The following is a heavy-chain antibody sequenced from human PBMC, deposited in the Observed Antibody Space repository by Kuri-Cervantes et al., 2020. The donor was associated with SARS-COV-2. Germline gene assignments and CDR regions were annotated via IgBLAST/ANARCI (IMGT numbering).Heavy chain of an antibody. Sequence: GESLKISCSASGFTFSSYSMNWVRQAPGKGLEWVSYISSSSSTIYYADSVKGRFTISRDNAKNSLYLQMNSLRDEDTAVYYCARLLVPYYYDSSGYYFDYWGQGTLVTVSS. V-gene: IGHV3-48*02. CDR3: ARLLVPYYYDSSGYYFDY. D-gene: IGHD3-22*01. J-gene: IGHJ4*02. CDR2: ISSSSSTI. CDR1: GFTFSSYS.